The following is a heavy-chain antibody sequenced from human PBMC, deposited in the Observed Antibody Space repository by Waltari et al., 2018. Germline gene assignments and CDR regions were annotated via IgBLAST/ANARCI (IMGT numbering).Heavy chain of an antibody. J-gene: IGHJ4*02. CDR1: GFTVSSTY. CDR3: ARGIAAAGVFDY. V-gene: IGHV3-53*01. D-gene: IGHD6-13*01. Sequence: EVQLVESGGGLIQPGGSLRLSCAASGFTVSSTYMSWVRQAPGKGLEWVSVIYRGGRTYYADSVKGRFTISRDNSKNTLYLQMNSLRAEDTAVYYCARGIAAAGVFDYWGQGTLVTVSS. CDR2: IYRGGRT.